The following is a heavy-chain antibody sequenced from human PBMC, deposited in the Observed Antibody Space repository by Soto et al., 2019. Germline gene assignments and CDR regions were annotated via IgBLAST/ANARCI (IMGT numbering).Heavy chain of an antibody. CDR3: AMVLYGGSSRFDY. CDR1: GFTFSNNG. Sequence: QVQLVESGGGVVQPGRSLRLSCVASGFTFSNNGIHWVRQAPGKGLEWVAVISSDGSKKYDADSVKGRFTISRDNSKNTLYLQMNSLRAEDTAVYYCAMVLYGGSSRFDYWGQGTLVTVSS. D-gene: IGHD2-15*01. J-gene: IGHJ4*02. CDR2: ISSDGSKK. V-gene: IGHV3-30*03.